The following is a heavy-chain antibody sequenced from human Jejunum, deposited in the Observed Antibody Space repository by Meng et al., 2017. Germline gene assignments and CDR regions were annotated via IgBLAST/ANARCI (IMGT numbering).Heavy chain of an antibody. CDR1: SGSFTGYY. Sequence: VHPQQWGAGMFKPSEPLSLPCTVYSGSFTGYYWSWVRQSPGKGLEWIGEIHQTGSTNYSPSLQSRVTISIDTSKNEFSLELRSVTAADTAVYYCARYLWSRGLFDSWGQGTLVTVSS. CDR3: ARYLWSRGLFDS. J-gene: IGHJ5*01. CDR2: IHQTGST. V-gene: IGHV4-34*01. D-gene: IGHD2-21*01.